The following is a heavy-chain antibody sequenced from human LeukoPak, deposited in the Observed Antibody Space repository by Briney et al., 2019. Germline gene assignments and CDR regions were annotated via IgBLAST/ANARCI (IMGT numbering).Heavy chain of an antibody. CDR3: AREGQVAGTWIGAFDF. Sequence: GGSLRLSCVASGFTFSRYPMSWVRHAPGKGLEWVSASGSSSRTYYTGSVKGRFTVSRDNSKNTLELQVNSLSADDTAVYYCAREGQVAGTWIGAFDFWGQGTMVTVSS. CDR1: GFTFSRYP. D-gene: IGHD6-19*01. J-gene: IGHJ3*01. CDR2: SGSSSRT. V-gene: IGHV3-23*01.